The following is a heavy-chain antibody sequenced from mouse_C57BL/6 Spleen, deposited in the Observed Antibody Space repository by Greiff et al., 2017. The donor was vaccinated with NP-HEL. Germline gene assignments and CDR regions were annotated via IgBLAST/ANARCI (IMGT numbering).Heavy chain of an antibody. CDR1: GYTFTSYW. CDR3: ARSDYSNFFDY. V-gene: IGHV1-61*01. J-gene: IGHJ2*01. CDR2: IYPSDSET. Sequence: VQLQQPGAELVRPGSSVKLSCKASGYTFTSYWMDWVKQRPGQGLEWIGNIYPSDSETHYNQKFKDKATLTADKSSSTAYMQLSSLTSEDSAVYFCARSDYSNFFDYWGQGTTLTVSP. D-gene: IGHD2-5*01.